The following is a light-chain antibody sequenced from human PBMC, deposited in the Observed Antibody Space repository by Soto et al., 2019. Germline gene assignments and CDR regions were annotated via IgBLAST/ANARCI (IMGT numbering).Light chain of an antibody. CDR3: QHYNSYPLT. V-gene: IGKV1-5*03. Sequence: DIPMTQSPSTLSASVGDRVTITCRASQSISSWLAWYQQKPGKAPKVLIYKASSLERGVPARFSGSGSGTEFTLTISSLQPDDSATYYCQHYNSYPLTFGGGTKVEI. CDR1: QSISSW. CDR2: KAS. J-gene: IGKJ4*01.